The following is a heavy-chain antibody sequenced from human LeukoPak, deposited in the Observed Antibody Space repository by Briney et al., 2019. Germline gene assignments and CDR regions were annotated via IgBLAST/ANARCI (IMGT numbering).Heavy chain of an antibody. Sequence: ASVKVSCKASGGTFSSYAISWVRQAPGQGLEWMGWISAYNGNTNYAQKLQGRVTMTTDTSTSTAYMELRSLRSDDTAVYYCASARGDYDFWSGYPLDYWGQGTLVTVSS. CDR1: GGTFSSYA. D-gene: IGHD3-3*01. V-gene: IGHV1-18*01. CDR3: ASARGDYDFWSGYPLDY. CDR2: ISAYNGNT. J-gene: IGHJ4*02.